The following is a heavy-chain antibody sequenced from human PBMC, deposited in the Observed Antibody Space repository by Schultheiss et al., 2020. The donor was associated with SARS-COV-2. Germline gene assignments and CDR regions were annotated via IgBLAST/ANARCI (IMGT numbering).Heavy chain of an antibody. D-gene: IGHD3-10*01. J-gene: IGHJ3*02. V-gene: IGHV4-59*12. CDR2: IYHSGST. CDR1: GGSISSYY. CDR3: ARDPDRGWAFDI. Sequence: SETLSLTCTVSGGSISSYYWSWIRQPPGKGLEWIGYIYHSGSTNYNPSLKSRVTISVDTSKNQFSLKLSSVTAADTAVYYCARDPDRGWAFDIWGQGTMVTVSS.